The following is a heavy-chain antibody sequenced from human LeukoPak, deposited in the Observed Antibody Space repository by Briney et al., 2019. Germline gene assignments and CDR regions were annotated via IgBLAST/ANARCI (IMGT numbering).Heavy chain of an antibody. Sequence: GRSLRLSCAASGFTFDDYAMHWVRQAPGKGLEWVSGISWNSGSIGYAHSVKGRFTISRDNAKNSLYLQMNSLRAEDTALYYCAKDTWVQLRAFDIWGQGTMVTVSS. CDR2: ISWNSGSI. D-gene: IGHD5-24*01. V-gene: IGHV3-9*01. CDR1: GFTFDDYA. J-gene: IGHJ3*02. CDR3: AKDTWVQLRAFDI.